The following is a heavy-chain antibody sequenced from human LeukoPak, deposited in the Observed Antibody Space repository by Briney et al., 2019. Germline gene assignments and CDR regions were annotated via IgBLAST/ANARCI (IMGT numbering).Heavy chain of an antibody. Sequence: PGGSLRLSCVVSGFTSSTYAMSWVRQAPGKGLEWVSDISGGSGNTYYADSVKGRFTISRDNSKNTVYLQMNSLRAEDTAVYYCAKDLDCSSTSCYPDYWGQGTLVTVSS. D-gene: IGHD2-2*01. J-gene: IGHJ4*02. CDR1: GFTSSTYA. CDR2: ISGGSGNT. V-gene: IGHV3-23*01. CDR3: AKDLDCSSTSCYPDY.